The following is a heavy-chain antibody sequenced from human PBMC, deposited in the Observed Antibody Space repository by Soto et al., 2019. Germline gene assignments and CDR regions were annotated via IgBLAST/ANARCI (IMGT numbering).Heavy chain of an antibody. D-gene: IGHD3-10*01. CDR3: ARSVLAHYPRFYGMDV. V-gene: IGHV1-46*01. J-gene: IGHJ6*02. CDR2: INPSGGST. Sequence: GASVKVSCKASGYTFTSYYMRWVRQAPRQGLEWMGIINPSGGSTSYAQKFQGRVTMTRDTSTSTVYMELSSLRSEDTAVYYCARSVLAHYPRFYGMDVWGQGTTVTVSS. CDR1: GYTFTSYY.